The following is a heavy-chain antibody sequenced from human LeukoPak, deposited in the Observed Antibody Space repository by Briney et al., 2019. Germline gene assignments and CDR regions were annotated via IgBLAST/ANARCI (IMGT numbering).Heavy chain of an antibody. CDR2: ISSGSTI. Sequence: GGSLRLSCAASGFTFSSYEMNWVRQAPGKGLEWVSYISSGSTIYYADSVKGRFTISRDNAKNSLYLQMNSLRAEDTAVYYCAGHDYGDSYYYYGMDVWGKGTTVTVSS. D-gene: IGHD4-17*01. CDR3: AGHDYGDSYYYYGMDV. V-gene: IGHV3-48*03. CDR1: GFTFSSYE. J-gene: IGHJ6*04.